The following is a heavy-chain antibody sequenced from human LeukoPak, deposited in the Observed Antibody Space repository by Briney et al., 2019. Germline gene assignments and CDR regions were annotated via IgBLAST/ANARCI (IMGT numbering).Heavy chain of an antibody. CDR3: AKDQDNWEDGMDV. CDR1: GFTFSSYA. J-gene: IGHJ6*02. D-gene: IGHD1-20*01. V-gene: IGHV3-23*01. CDR2: ISGSGGST. Sequence: PGGSLRLSCAASGFTFSSYAMSWVRQAPEKGLEWVSAISGSGGSTYYADSVKGRFTISRDNSKNTLYLQMNSLRAEDTAVYYCAKDQDNWEDGMDVWGQGTTVTVSS.